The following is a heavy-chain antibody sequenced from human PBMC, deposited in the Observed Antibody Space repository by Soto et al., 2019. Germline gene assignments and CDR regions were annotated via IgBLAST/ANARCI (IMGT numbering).Heavy chain of an antibody. CDR2: INAGNGNT. CDR3: ARTSYCSSTSCYPSNYYYMDV. J-gene: IGHJ6*03. CDR1: GYTFTSYA. D-gene: IGHD2-2*01. V-gene: IGHV1-3*01. Sequence: QVQLVQSGAEVKKPGASVKVSCKASGYTFTSYAMHWVRQAPGQRLEWMGWINAGNGNTKYSQKFQGRVTITRDTSASTAYMELSSLRSEDTAVYYCARTSYCSSTSCYPSNYYYMDVWGKGTTVTVSS.